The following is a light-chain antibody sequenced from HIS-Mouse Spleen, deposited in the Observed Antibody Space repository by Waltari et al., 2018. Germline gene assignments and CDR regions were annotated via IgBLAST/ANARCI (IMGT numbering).Light chain of an antibody. Sequence: SYELTQPPSVSVSPGQTARITCSGDALPKKYAYWYQQKSGQAPVLVIYEDSKRPSGIPGRFSGSSSGTMATLTISGAQVEDEADYYCYSTDSSGKRVFGGGTKLTVL. CDR1: ALPKKY. CDR3: YSTDSSGKRV. V-gene: IGLV3-10*01. J-gene: IGLJ3*02. CDR2: EDS.